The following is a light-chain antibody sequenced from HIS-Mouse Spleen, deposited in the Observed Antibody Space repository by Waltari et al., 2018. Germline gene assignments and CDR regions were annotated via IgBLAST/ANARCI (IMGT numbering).Light chain of an antibody. V-gene: IGLV1-40*01. J-gene: IGLJ1*01. CDR1: SSTIGAGYA. CDR3: QSYDSSLSGYV. Sequence: QSVLTQPPSGSGAPGQRVTISCTGSSSTIGAGYAVHWYQQVPGTAPKPLIYGNSNRPSGVPDRFSGSKSGTSASLAITGLQAEDGADYYCQSYDSSLSGYVFGTGTKVTVL. CDR2: GNS.